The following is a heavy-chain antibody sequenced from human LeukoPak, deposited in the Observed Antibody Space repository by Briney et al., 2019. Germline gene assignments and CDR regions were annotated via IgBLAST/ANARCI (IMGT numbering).Heavy chain of an antibody. Sequence: SETLSLTCTVSGYSISSGYYWGWIRQPPGKGLEWIGSMYHSGSTYYNPSLKSRVTISVDTSKNQFSLKLSSVTAADTAVYYCARERVAHSSGWSHIDYWGQGTLVTVSS. CDR2: MYHSGST. J-gene: IGHJ4*02. CDR3: ARERVAHSSGWSHIDY. V-gene: IGHV4-38-2*02. CDR1: GYSISSGYY. D-gene: IGHD6-19*01.